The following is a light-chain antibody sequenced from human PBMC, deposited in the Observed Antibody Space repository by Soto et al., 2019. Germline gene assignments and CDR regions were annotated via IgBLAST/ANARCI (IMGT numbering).Light chain of an antibody. CDR1: SSNIGKNY. V-gene: IGLV1-51*01. CDR2: DNN. Sequence: QSVLTQPPSVSAAPGQKVTISCSGSSSNIGKNYVAWYQQLPGAAPKLLIYDNNNRPSGIPDRFSGSKSGTSATLGITGLQTGDEAEYFCGTWDSSLSAVVFGGGTKVTVL. J-gene: IGLJ2*01. CDR3: GTWDSSLSAVV.